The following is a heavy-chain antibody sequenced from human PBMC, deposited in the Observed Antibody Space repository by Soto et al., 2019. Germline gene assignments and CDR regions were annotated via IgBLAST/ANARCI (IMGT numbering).Heavy chain of an antibody. CDR3: AKDMGISMMVGVAHF. Sequence: SETLSLTCAVYGGSFSGYYWTWIRQPPGTGLEWIGEINHSGSTNYNPSLKSRVTISVDNSKNTLFLQVNSLRAEDTAVYYCAKDMGISMMVGVAHFWGQGTLVTVSS. D-gene: IGHD3-22*01. V-gene: IGHV4-34*01. J-gene: IGHJ4*02. CDR2: INHSGST. CDR1: GGSFSGYY.